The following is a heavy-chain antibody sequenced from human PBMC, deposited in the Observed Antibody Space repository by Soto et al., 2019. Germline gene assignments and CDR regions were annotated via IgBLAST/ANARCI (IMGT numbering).Heavy chain of an antibody. D-gene: IGHD6-25*01. CDR3: ARGERQQQRDY. CDR1: GDSISSDKW. J-gene: IGHJ4*02. V-gene: IGHV4-4*02. Sequence: SETLSLTRAVSGDSISSDKWWSWVRQPPGKGLEWIGEIHHSGNSNYNPSLKSRVIISVDKSKNQFSLNLSSVTDADTAVYYCARGERQQQRDYWGQGTLVTVSS. CDR2: IHHSGNS.